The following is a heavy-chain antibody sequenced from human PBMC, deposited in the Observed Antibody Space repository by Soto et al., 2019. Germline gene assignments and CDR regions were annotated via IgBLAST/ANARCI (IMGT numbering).Heavy chain of an antibody. J-gene: IGHJ4*02. D-gene: IGHD4-17*01. CDR3: ATDNYRGMHNF. V-gene: IGHV4-31*03. CDR2: IFFSGNT. CDR1: GGSILNDGPY. Sequence: PSETLSLTCTVSGGSILNDGPYWTWIRQHPGKDLEWIGRIFFSGNTHYNPALNSRLTFSLDPAKNQFSLKLTSVTAADTAIYYCATDNYRGMHNFWGPVTLGTVSS.